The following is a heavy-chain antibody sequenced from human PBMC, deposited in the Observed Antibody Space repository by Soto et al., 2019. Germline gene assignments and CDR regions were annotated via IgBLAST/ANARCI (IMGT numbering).Heavy chain of an antibody. V-gene: IGHV1-2*02. CDR2: INPNSCGT. CDR3: AREWVAAAGTWFDP. Sequence: SXKVSFMASGYTXSGYYMNLVRQAPGQGLEWMGWINPNSCGTNYAQKFQGRVTMTRDTSISTAYMELSRLRSYDTAVYYCAREWVAAAGTWFDPWGQGTLGTVS. CDR1: GYTXSGYY. J-gene: IGHJ5*02. D-gene: IGHD6-13*01.